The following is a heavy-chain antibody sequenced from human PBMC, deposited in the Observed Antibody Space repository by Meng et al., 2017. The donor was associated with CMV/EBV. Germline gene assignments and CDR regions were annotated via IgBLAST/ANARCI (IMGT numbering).Heavy chain of an antibody. CDR3: GGGYSYGFSY. J-gene: IGHJ4*02. Sequence: QITLKESGPTLVKPTQPLTLTGPFSGFSLSTSGVGGGWIRQPPGKALEWLALIYWDDDQRYSPSLKSRLTITKDTSKNQVVLTMTNMDPVDTATYYCGGGYSYGFSYWGQGTLVTVSS. CDR1: GFSLSTSGVG. CDR2: IYWDDDQ. V-gene: IGHV2-5*02. D-gene: IGHD5-18*01.